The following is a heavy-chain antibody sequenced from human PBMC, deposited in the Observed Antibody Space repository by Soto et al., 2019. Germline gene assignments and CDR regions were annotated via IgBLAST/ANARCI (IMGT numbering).Heavy chain of an antibody. V-gene: IGHV3-9*02. CDR3: ARGVKMWMPDY. CDR1: GFLPDDYA. J-gene: IGHJ4*02. D-gene: IGHD5-12*01. CDR2: ITWHNGEI. Sequence: EVQLVESGGGLAQPGRSLRLSCVASGFLPDDYAMHWVRQAPGKGLEWITGITWHNGEIGYADSVRGRFTTSRDKAKNSLFLHMDSLRPDDTALYYCARGVKMWMPDYWGQGTTVIVSS.